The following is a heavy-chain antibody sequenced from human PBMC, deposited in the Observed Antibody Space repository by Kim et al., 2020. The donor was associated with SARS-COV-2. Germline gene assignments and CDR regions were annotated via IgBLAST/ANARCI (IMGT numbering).Heavy chain of an antibody. D-gene: IGHD3-16*02. CDR3: ASSTDYVWGSYRPRYFDY. J-gene: IGHJ4*02. Sequence: SETLSLTCTVSGGSISSSSYYLGWIRQPPGKGLEWIGSIYYSGSTYYNPSLKSRFTISVDTSKNQFSLKLSSVTAAATAVYYCASSTDYVWGSYRPRYFDYWGQGTLVTVSS. V-gene: IGHV4-39*01. CDR1: GGSISSSSYY. CDR2: IYYSGST.